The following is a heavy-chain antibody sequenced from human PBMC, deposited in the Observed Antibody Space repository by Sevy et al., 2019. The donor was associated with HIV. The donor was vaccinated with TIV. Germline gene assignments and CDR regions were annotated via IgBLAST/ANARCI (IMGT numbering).Heavy chain of an antibody. Sequence: SETLSLTCTVSGGSVSTDSYYWSWIRQPPGKGLEWIGYLFYSGSTNYNPSLKSRVTISLDTSKNQFSLKLSSMTAADTAVYYCARCRSPYGDYATGSFDYWGQGALVTVSS. J-gene: IGHJ4*02. CDR2: LFYSGST. V-gene: IGHV4-61*01. CDR1: GGSVSTDSYY. D-gene: IGHD4-17*01. CDR3: ARCRSPYGDYATGSFDY.